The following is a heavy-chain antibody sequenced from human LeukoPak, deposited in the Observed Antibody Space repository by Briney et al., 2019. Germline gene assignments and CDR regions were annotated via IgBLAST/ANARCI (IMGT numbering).Heavy chain of an antibody. V-gene: IGHV3-48*01. D-gene: IGHD3-3*01. J-gene: IGHJ3*02. CDR1: GFTFSSYS. CDR3: ARDRFYDFWSGYDAFDI. CDR2: ISSSSSTI. Sequence: GGSLRLSCAASGFTFSSYSMNWVRQAPGKGLEWVSSISSSSSTIYYADSVKGRFTISRDNAKNSLYLQMNSLRAEDTAVYYCARDRFYDFWSGYDAFDIWGQGTMVTVSS.